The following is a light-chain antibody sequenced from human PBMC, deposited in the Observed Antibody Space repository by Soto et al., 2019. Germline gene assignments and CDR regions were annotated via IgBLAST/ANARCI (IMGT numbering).Light chain of an antibody. CDR1: HSVGTN. Sequence: EIVMTQSPDTLSVSPGEGATLSCRASHSVGTNLAWYQQKPCQAPRLVISGASTRATGVPARFSGSGSATDFALSISGLQSEDFAVYYCQQYDDWPLTFGGGTRVEIK. CDR2: GAS. V-gene: IGKV3-15*01. J-gene: IGKJ4*01. CDR3: QQYDDWPLT.